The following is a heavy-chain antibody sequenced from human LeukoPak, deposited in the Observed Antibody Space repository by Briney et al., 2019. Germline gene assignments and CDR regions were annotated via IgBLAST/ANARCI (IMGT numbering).Heavy chain of an antibody. J-gene: IGHJ4*02. CDR2: IYPGDSDT. CDR3: ARRDNQIGDY. D-gene: IGHD2-15*01. Sequence: GESLKISCKGSGYRFTSYWIGWVRQMRGKGLEWMGIIYPGDSDTRYSPSFQGQVTISADKSINTAYLQWSSLKASDTAMYYCARRDNQIGDYWGQGTLVTVSS. CDR1: GYRFTSYW. V-gene: IGHV5-51*01.